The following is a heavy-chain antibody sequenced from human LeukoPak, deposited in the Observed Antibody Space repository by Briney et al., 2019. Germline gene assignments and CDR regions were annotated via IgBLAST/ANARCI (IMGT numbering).Heavy chain of an antibody. CDR2: IYSSGST. CDR1: GGSISGNY. Sequence: PSETLSLTCTVSGGSISGNYWSWIRQSAGKGLEWIGRIYSSGSTNYNPSLRSRAAMSVDTSKIHFSLNLSSVTAADTAVYYCARGDSTNQDGDYYGLDVWGQGTTVTVSS. D-gene: IGHD5/OR15-5a*01. CDR3: ARGDSTNQDGDYYGLDV. V-gene: IGHV4-4*07. J-gene: IGHJ6*02.